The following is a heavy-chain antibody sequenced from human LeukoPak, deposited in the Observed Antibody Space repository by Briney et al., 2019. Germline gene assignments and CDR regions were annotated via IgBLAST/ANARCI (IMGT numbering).Heavy chain of an antibody. V-gene: IGHV3-33*01. CDR2: IWYDGSNK. Sequence: PGGSLRLSCAASGFTFSSYGMHWVRQAPGKGLEWVAVIWYDGSNKYYADSVKGRFTISRDNSKNTLYPQMNSLRAEDTAVYYCVLSQANPITQFFDYWGQGALVTVSS. CDR3: VLSQANPITQFFDY. J-gene: IGHJ4*02. CDR1: GFTFSSYG. D-gene: IGHD5-24*01.